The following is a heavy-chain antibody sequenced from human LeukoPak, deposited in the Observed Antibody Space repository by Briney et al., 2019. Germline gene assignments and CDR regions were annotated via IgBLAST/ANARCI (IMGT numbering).Heavy chain of an antibody. V-gene: IGHV1-18*01. Sequence: ASVKVSCKASGYTFTSYGISWVRQAPGQGLEWMGWISAYNGNTNYAQKLQGRVTMTTDTSTSTAYMELRSLRSGDTAVYYCARTRRQQQLNWFDPWGQGTLVTVSS. D-gene: IGHD6-13*01. CDR1: GYTFTSYG. CDR2: ISAYNGNT. J-gene: IGHJ5*02. CDR3: ARTRRQQQLNWFDP.